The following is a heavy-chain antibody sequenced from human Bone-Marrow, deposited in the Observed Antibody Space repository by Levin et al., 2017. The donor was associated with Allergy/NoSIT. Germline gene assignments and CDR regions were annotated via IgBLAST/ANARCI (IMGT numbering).Heavy chain of an antibody. CDR3: ARDNIVVVVAATLDY. V-gene: IGHV3-30-3*01. J-gene: IGHJ4*02. CDR2: ISYDGSNK. CDR1: GFTFSSYA. Sequence: GGSLRLSCAASGFTFSSYAMHWVRQAPGKGLEWVAVISYDGSNKYYADSVKGRFTISRDNSKNTLYLQMNSLRAEDTAVYYCARDNIVVVVAATLDYWGQGTLVTVSS. D-gene: IGHD2-15*01.